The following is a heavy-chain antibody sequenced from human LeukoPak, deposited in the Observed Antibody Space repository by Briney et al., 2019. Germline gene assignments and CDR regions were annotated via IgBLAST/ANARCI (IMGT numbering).Heavy chain of an antibody. CDR1: GFTFDDYA. CDR3: AKDTDSSGWYGIDY. V-gene: IGHV3-43D*04. CDR2: ISWDGGST. J-gene: IGHJ4*02. D-gene: IGHD6-19*01. Sequence: PGGSLRLSCAASGFTFDDYAMHWVRQAPGKGLEWVSLISWDGGSTYYADAVKGRFTISRDNSKNSLYLQMNSLRAEDTALYYCAKDTDSSGWYGIDYWGQGTWSPSPQ.